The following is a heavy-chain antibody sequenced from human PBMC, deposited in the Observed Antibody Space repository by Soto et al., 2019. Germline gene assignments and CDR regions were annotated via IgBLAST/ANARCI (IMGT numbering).Heavy chain of an antibody. Sequence: PGGSLRLSCVASGFSFDDSAMNWVRQVPGKGLEWVSGITWNSGHILYADSVKGRFTISRDNAKKSLYLELNSLRPEDTALYYCAKGRSSMIVVVMDYWGQGTPVTVSS. D-gene: IGHD3-22*01. CDR2: ITWNSGHI. CDR1: GFSFDDSA. J-gene: IGHJ4*02. V-gene: IGHV3-9*01. CDR3: AKGRSSMIVVVMDY.